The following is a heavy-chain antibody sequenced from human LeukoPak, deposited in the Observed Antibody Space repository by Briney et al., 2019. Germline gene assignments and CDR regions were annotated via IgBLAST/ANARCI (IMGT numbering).Heavy chain of an antibody. Sequence: SVKVSCKASGGTFSSYAISWVRQAPGQGLEWMGGIIPIFGTANYAQKLQGRVTITADKSTSTAYMELSSLRSEDTAVYYCARASGPYGSGSYYTAPFDYWGQGTLVTVSS. D-gene: IGHD3-10*01. J-gene: IGHJ4*02. V-gene: IGHV1-69*06. CDR1: GGTFSSYA. CDR2: IIPIFGTA. CDR3: ARASGPYGSGSYYTAPFDY.